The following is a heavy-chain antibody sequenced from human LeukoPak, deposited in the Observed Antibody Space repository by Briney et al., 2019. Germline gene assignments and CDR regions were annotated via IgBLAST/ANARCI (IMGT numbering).Heavy chain of an antibody. D-gene: IGHD3-10*01. CDR1: GSTFDDYA. V-gene: IGHV3-9*01. CDR3: AKDRALRGRGLYYFDY. J-gene: IGHJ4*02. CDR2: ISWNSGSI. Sequence: GGSLRLSCAASGSTFDDYAMHWVRQAPGKGLEWVSGISWNSGSIGYADSMKGRFTISRDNAKNSLYLQMNSLRSEDTALYYCAKDRALRGRGLYYFDYWGQGTLVTVSS.